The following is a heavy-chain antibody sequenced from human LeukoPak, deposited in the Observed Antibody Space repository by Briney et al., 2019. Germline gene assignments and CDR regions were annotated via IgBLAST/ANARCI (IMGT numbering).Heavy chain of an antibody. J-gene: IGHJ4*02. CDR3: ARGTSRVCTMVRGV. V-gene: IGHV4-34*01. CDR1: GGSFSGYY. Sequence: SETLSLTCAVYGGSFSGYYWSWIRQPPGKGLEWIGEINHSGSTNYNPSLKSRVTISVDTSKNQFSLKLSSVTAADTAVYYCARGTSRVCTMVRGVWGQGTLVTVSS. D-gene: IGHD3-10*01. CDR2: INHSGST.